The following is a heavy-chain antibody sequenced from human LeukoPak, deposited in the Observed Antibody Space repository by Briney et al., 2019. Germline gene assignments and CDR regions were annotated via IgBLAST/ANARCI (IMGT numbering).Heavy chain of an antibody. J-gene: IGHJ4*02. V-gene: IGHV1-2*06. CDR3: ARPTTVTEIDY. CDR2: INPNSGGT. Sequence: GASVKVSCKASGYTFTGYYMHWVRQAPGQELEWMGRINPNSGGTNYAQKFQGRVTMTRDTSISTAYMELSRLRSDDTAVYYCARPTTVTEIDYWGQGTLVTVSS. D-gene: IGHD4-17*01. CDR1: GYTFTGYY.